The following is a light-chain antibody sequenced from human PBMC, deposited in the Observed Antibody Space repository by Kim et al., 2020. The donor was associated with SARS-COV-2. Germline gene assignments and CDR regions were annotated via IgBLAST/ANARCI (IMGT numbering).Light chain of an antibody. CDR2: GKN. CDR1: SRRGYF. Sequence: GQTVRITCQGDSRRGYFASWYQQKPGQAPVLVIYGKNNRPSGIPDRFSGSSSGNTASLTITGAQAEDEADYYCNSRDSSGNHLWVFGGGTQLTV. V-gene: IGLV3-19*01. J-gene: IGLJ3*02. CDR3: NSRDSSGNHLWV.